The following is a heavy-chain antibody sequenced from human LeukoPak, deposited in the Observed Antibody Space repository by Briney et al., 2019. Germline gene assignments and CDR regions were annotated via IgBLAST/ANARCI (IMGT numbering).Heavy chain of an antibody. CDR3: ARQDYDSSGYYFTYFDY. CDR1: GYTFTSYD. D-gene: IGHD3-22*01. Sequence: ASVKVSCKASGYTFTSYDINWVRQATGQGLEWMGWMNPNSGNTGYAQKFQGRVTMTRNTSISTAYMELSSLRSEDTAVYYCARQDYDSSGYYFTYFDYWGQGTLVTVSS. V-gene: IGHV1-8*01. J-gene: IGHJ4*02. CDR2: MNPNSGNT.